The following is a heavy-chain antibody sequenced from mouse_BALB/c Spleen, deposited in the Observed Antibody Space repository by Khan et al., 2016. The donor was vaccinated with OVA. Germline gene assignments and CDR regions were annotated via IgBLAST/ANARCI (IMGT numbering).Heavy chain of an antibody. CDR2: INSNGGST. V-gene: IGHV5-6-3*01. CDR3: ARMARTIN. Sequence: EVKLLESGGGLVQPGGSLKLSCAASGFTFSSYGMSWVRQTPDKRLELVATINSNGGSTYYPASVKGRFTISSNNAKNTLYLQMSSLKSEDTAMYYCARMARTINWGQGTTLTVSS. CDR1: GFTFSSYG. J-gene: IGHJ2*01.